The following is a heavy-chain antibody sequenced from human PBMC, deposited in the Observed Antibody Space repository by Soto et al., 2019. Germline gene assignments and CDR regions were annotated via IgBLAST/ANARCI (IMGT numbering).Heavy chain of an antibody. V-gene: IGHV4-31*03. J-gene: IGHJ6*02. D-gene: IGHD2-15*01. Sequence: SETLPLTCTVSGSSISSGVYYWSWIRQHPGKGLEWIGYIYYESANYNPSLKSRVTISVDTSKNQFSLKLSSVTAADTAVYYCARLDGYCIRGSCHGDYAMEVWGQGTTVTVSS. CDR2: IYYESA. CDR1: GSSISSGVYY. CDR3: ARLDGYCIRGSCHGDYAMEV.